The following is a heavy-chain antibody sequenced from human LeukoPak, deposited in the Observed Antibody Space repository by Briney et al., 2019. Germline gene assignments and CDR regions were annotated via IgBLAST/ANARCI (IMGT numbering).Heavy chain of an antibody. CDR1: GYSFTSYW. V-gene: IGHV5-51*01. Sequence: GESLKISCKGSGYSFTSYWIGWVRQMPGKGLEWMGIIYPGDSDTRYSPSFQGQVTISADKSISTAYLQWSSLKASDTAMYYCARIGYCSGGSCYSAAFDIWGQGTMVTVSS. D-gene: IGHD2-15*01. CDR2: IYPGDSDT. J-gene: IGHJ3*02. CDR3: ARIGYCSGGSCYSAAFDI.